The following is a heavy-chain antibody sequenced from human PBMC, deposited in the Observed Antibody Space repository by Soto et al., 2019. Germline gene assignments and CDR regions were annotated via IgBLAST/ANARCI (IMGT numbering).Heavy chain of an antibody. CDR3: ARGGYSSRKDAFDI. CDR1: GYTFTSYD. J-gene: IGHJ3*02. D-gene: IGHD6-13*01. V-gene: IGHV1-8*01. Sequence: QVQLVQSGAEVKKPGASVKVSCKASGYTFTSYDINWVRQATGQGLEWMGWMNPNSSKTGYAQKFHDRVTMNRNTSISTAYMELSSMRSEDTAVYYCARGGYSSRKDAFDIWGQGTMVTVSS. CDR2: MNPNSSKT.